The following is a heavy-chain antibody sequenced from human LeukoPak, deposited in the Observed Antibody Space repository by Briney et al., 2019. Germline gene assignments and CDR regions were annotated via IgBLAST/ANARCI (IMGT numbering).Heavy chain of an antibody. CDR2: IDTSGNT. V-gene: IGHV4-4*07. Sequence: SETLSLTCTVSGGSISSYYWSWIRQPAGKGLEWIGRIDTSGNTNYKPSLKSRVTMSVDTSKNQFSLKLNSVTAADTAVYYCARGRSTMVRGVITIFDYWGQGTLVTVSS. CDR1: GGSISSYY. J-gene: IGHJ4*02. CDR3: ARGRSTMVRGVITIFDY. D-gene: IGHD3-10*01.